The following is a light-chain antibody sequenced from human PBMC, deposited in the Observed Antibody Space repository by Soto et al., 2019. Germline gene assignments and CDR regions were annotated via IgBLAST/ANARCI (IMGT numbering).Light chain of an antibody. CDR2: KAS. Sequence: DIQMTQSPSTLSASVGDRVNITCRASQSFITWLAWYQQKPGKAPKLLIYKASSLQRGVPSRFSGSGSGSDFTLTLIILQPDDFATYYCQQYDTYPRTVGQGTTVEIK. CDR3: QQYDTYPRT. CDR1: QSFITW. J-gene: IGKJ1*01. V-gene: IGKV1-5*03.